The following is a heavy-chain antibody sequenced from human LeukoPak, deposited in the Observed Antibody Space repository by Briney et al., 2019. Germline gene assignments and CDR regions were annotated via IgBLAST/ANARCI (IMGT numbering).Heavy chain of an antibody. D-gene: IGHD5-18*01. CDR3: ARDLSGVTGYTYGRGIDS. J-gene: IGHJ4*02. Sequence: GGSLRLSCAASGFTFSSYWMSWVRQAPGKGLEWVANIKKDGSEKYYVDSVKGRFTISRDNAKTSLYLQMNSLRAEDTAVYYCARDLSGVTGYTYGRGIDSWGQGALVIVSS. CDR2: IKKDGSEK. CDR1: GFTFSSYW. V-gene: IGHV3-7*01.